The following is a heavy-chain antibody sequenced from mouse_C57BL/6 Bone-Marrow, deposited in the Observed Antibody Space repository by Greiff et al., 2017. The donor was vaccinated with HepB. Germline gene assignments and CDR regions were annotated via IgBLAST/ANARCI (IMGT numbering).Heavy chain of an antibody. CDR2: INPNNGGT. Sequence: EVQLQQSGPELVKPGASVKIPCKASGYTFTDYNMDWVKQSHGKSLEWIGDINPNNGGTIYNQKFKGKATLTVDKSSSTAYMGLRSLTSEDTAVYYCARYDGYFLDYWGQGTTLTVSS. CDR1: GYTFTDYN. J-gene: IGHJ2*01. D-gene: IGHD2-3*01. CDR3: ARYDGYFLDY. V-gene: IGHV1-18*01.